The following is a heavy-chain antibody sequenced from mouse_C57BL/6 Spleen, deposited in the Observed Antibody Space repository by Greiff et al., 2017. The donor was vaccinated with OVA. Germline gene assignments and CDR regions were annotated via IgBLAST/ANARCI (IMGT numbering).Heavy chain of an antibody. CDR3: ARLGGSYAMDY. V-gene: IGHV5-9*01. J-gene: IGHJ4*01. D-gene: IGHD1-1*01. Sequence: EVMLVESGGGLVKPGGSLKLSCAASGFTFSSYTMSWVRQTPEKRLEWVATISGGGGNTYYPDSVKGRFTISRDNAKNTLYLQMSSLRSEDTALYYCARLGGSYAMDYWGQGTSVTVSS. CDR1: GFTFSSYT. CDR2: ISGGGGNT.